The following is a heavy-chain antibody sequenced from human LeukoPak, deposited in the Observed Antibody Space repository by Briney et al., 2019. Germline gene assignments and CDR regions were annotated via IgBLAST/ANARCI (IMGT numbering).Heavy chain of an antibody. D-gene: IGHD4-17*01. V-gene: IGHV3-15*01. Sequence: GGSLRLSCAASGFTFSNAWMTWLPQAPGKGLEWVGRIKSITAGGTTDYAAPVKGRFTISRDDSKNTLYLQMNSLKSEDTAVYYCTKDYGLDYWGQGTLVTVSS. J-gene: IGHJ4*02. CDR3: TKDYGLDY. CDR1: GFTFSNAW. CDR2: IKSITAGGTT.